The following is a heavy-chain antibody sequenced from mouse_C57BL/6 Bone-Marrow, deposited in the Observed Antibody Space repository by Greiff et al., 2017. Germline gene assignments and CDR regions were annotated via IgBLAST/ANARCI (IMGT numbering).Heavy chain of an antibody. V-gene: IGHV1-69*01. D-gene: IGHD1-1*01. CDR2: LDPSDSYT. CDR1: GYTFTSYW. Sequence: VQLQQPGAELVMPGASVKLSCKASGYTFTSYWMHWVKQRPGQGLEWIGELDPSDSYTNYNQKFKGKSTWTVDKSSSTAYMQLSSLTSEDSAVYYWARMGYYGSSYMYYFDYWGQGTTLTVSS. CDR3: ARMGYYGSSYMYYFDY. J-gene: IGHJ2*01.